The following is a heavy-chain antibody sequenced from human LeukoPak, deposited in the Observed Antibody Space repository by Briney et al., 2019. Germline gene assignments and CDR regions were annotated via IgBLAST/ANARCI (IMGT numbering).Heavy chain of an antibody. V-gene: IGHV1-18*04. J-gene: IGHJ6*04. CDR2: ISAYNGNT. Sequence: ASVTLSCTASGYTFTSYGISWERHAPGQGLERMGGISAYNGNTNYAQKLPGRVTMTTDTSTSTDYMKQRSLRSDDTAVYYCARVADTMVRGVTYYYYYGMDVWGKGTTVTVSS. CDR1: GYTFTSYG. D-gene: IGHD3-10*01. CDR3: ARVADTMVRGVTYYYYYGMDV.